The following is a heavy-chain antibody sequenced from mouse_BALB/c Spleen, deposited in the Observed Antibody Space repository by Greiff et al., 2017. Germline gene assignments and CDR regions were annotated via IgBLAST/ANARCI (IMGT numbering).Heavy chain of an antibody. Sequence: VQLQQSGAELARPGASVKMSCKASGYTFTSYTMHWVKQRPGQGLEWIGYINPSSGYTNYNQKFKDKATLTADKSSSTAYMQLSSLTSEDSAVYYCARDDKGRPSGFAYWGQGTLVTVSA. V-gene: IGHV1-4*01. CDR3: ARDDKGRPSGFAY. J-gene: IGHJ3*01. CDR1: GYTFTSYT. CDR2: INPSSGYT.